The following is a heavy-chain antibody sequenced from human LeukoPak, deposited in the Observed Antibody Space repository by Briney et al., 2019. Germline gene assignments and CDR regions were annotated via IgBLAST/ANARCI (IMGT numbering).Heavy chain of an antibody. CDR2: ISSSSSYI. CDR1: GFTFSSCA. D-gene: IGHD3-10*01. V-gene: IGHV3-21*01. J-gene: IGHJ3*02. Sequence: GGSLRLSCAASGFTFSSCAMSWVRQAPGKGLEWVSSISSSSSYIYYADSVKGRFTISRDNAKNSLYLQMNSLRAEDTAVCYCARILLNAFDIWGQGTMVTVSS. CDR3: ARILLNAFDI.